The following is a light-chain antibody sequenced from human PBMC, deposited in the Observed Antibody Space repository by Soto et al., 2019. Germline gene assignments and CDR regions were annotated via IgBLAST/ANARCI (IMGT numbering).Light chain of an antibody. CDR2: LGS. J-gene: IGKJ1*01. CDR1: QSLLHRNGNIY. V-gene: IGKV2-28*01. CDR3: MQAIQAPRT. Sequence: DIVLTQSPLSLPVTPGEPASISCRSSQSLLHRNGNIYLDWYLQRPGQSPQLLIYLGSIRAAGVPDRFSSSGSGTAVTLKITRVEAEDVGVYYCMQAIQAPRTFGLGTKVEIK.